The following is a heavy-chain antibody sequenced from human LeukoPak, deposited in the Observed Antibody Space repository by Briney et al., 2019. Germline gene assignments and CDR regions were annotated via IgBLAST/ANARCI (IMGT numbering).Heavy chain of an antibody. J-gene: IGHJ3*02. CDR2: ISGSGGST. Sequence: AGGSLRLSCAASGFTFSSYAMSWVRQAPGKGLEWVSAISGSGGSTYYADSVKGRFTISRDNSKNTLYLQMNSLRAEDTAVYYCAKSWEFGIAVPPGAFDIWGQGTMVTVSS. V-gene: IGHV3-23*01. CDR3: AKSWEFGIAVPPGAFDI. CDR1: GFTFSSYA. D-gene: IGHD6-19*01.